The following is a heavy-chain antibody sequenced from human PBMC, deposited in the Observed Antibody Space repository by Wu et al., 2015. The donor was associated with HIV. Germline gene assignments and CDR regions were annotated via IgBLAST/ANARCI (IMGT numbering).Heavy chain of an antibody. CDR3: AGGATYYYDSSGHDAFDI. Sequence: QVQLVQSGAEVKKPGSSVKVSCKASGGTFSSYAISWVRQAPGQGLEWMGRIIPIFGTANYAQKFQGRVTITADESTSTAYMELSSLRSEDTAVYYCAGGATYYYDSSGHDAFDIWGQGTMVTGLF. CDR2: IIPIFGTA. V-gene: IGHV1-69*13. D-gene: IGHD3-22*01. J-gene: IGHJ3*02. CDR1: GGTFSSYA.